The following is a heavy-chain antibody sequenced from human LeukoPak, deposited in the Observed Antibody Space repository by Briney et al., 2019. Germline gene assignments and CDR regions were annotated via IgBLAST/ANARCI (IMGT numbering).Heavy chain of an antibody. CDR3: ARAGGPFRPVDS. J-gene: IGHJ4*02. CDR1: GGFIYQIDY. V-gene: IGHV4-4*02. D-gene: IGHD2/OR15-2a*01. Sequence: NPSETLSLTCGVSGGFIYQIDYWARVRQPPGKGLEWIGEVNLQGSTNYNPSLMRRFAISVDTSANHVSLQLTSVTAADTAVYYCARAGGPFRPVDSSGQGTLVTVSS. CDR2: VNLQGST.